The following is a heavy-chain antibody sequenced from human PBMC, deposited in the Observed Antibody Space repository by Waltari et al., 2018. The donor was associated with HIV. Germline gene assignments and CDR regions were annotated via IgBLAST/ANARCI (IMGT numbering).Heavy chain of an antibody. J-gene: IGHJ3*02. CDR1: GGSISSYY. D-gene: IGHD6-19*01. V-gene: IGHV4-59*01. Sequence: QVQLQESGPGLVKPSETLSLTCTVSGGSISSYYWSWIRQPPGKGLEWIGYIYYSGSTNYNPSLKSRVTISVDTSKNQFSLKLSSVTAADTAVYYCAREGYSSGLMPDAFDIWGQGTMVTVSS. CDR3: AREGYSSGLMPDAFDI. CDR2: IYYSGST.